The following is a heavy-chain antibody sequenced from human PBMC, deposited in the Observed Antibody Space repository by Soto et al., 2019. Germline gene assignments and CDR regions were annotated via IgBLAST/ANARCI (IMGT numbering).Heavy chain of an antibody. D-gene: IGHD3-3*01. J-gene: IGHJ6*02. CDR2: ISAYNGNT. Sequence: ASVKVSCKASGYTFTSYGISWVRQAPGQGLEWMGWISAYNGNTNYAQKLQGRVTMTRDTSTSTVYMELNSLRAEDTAVYYCAKDSLPGFLEWLSASDVWGQGTTVTVSS. CDR1: GYTFTSYG. V-gene: IGHV1-18*01. CDR3: AKDSLPGFLEWLSASDV.